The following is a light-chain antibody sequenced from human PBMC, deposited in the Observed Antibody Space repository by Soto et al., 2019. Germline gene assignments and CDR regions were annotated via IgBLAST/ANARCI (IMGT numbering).Light chain of an antibody. Sequence: ESGMTQSPGTLSVFLGETATLSCRASPSVGNRVAWYQVRPGQSPRLVVHGAITRASGVSARVSGSRSWTEFSLTISSLQADDFATYDCHQYLAWPKFGPSTK. V-gene: IGKV3D-15*01. CDR3: HQYLAWPK. CDR2: GAI. CDR1: PSVGNR. J-gene: IGKJ1*01.